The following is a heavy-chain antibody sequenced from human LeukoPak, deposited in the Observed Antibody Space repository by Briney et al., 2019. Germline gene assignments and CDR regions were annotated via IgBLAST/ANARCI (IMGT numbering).Heavy chain of an antibody. D-gene: IGHD2-15*01. Sequence: SETLSLTCTVSGVSITSVSYSWSWIPQPAGQGLVWIVRIYGSGNNNDNPALKSRITIDVDTSKIQFSLELSSVTAADTAVYYCARGVRYCSGGSCYRVYNWFDPWGQGTLVTVSS. CDR2: IYGSGNN. V-gene: IGHV4-61*02. J-gene: IGHJ5*02. CDR1: GVSITSVSYS. CDR3: ARGVRYCSGGSCYRVYNWFDP.